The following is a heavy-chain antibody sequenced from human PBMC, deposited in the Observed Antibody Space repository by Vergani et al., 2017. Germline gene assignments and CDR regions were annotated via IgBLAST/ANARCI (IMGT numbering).Heavy chain of an antibody. J-gene: IGHJ6*03. V-gene: IGHV3-7*01. CDR1: GFTFSSYL. Sequence: DVQLVESGGGLVQPGGSLRLSCAASGFTFSSYLISWVRQAPGKGLEWVANIKQDGSEKYYVDSVKGRFTISRVNAKNSLYLQMNSLRADGTAVYYCARGTSCSSTIGYRFGDYYYSYMYVWGKXP. CDR3: ARGTSCSSTIGYRFGDYYYSYMYV. D-gene: IGHD2-2*01. CDR2: IKQDGSEK.